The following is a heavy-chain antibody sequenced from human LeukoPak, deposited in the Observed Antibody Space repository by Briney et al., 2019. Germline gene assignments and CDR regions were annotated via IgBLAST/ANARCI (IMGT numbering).Heavy chain of an antibody. V-gene: IGHV4-34*01. CDR1: GGSFSGYY. J-gene: IGHJ4*02. Sequence: SETLSLTCAVYGGSFSGYYWSWIRQPPGKGLEWIGEINHSGSTNYNPSHKSRVTISVDTSKNQFSLKLSSVTAADTAVYYCARGLYGMATTLFDYWGQGTLVTVSS. D-gene: IGHD5-12*01. CDR3: ARGLYGMATTLFDY. CDR2: INHSGST.